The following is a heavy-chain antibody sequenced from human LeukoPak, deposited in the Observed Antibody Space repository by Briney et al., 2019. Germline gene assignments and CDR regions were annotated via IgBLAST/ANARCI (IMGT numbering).Heavy chain of an antibody. CDR1: GFTFSSYG. CDR3: ARDGDETYYYDSSGSDFDY. D-gene: IGHD3-22*01. Sequence: PGRSLRLSCAASGFTFSSYGMHWVRQAPGKGLEWVAVIWYDGSNKYYADSVKGRFTISRDNSKNTLYLQMNSLRAEDTAVYYCARDGDETYYYDSSGSDFDYWGQGTLVTVSS. J-gene: IGHJ4*02. V-gene: IGHV3-33*01. CDR2: IWYDGSNK.